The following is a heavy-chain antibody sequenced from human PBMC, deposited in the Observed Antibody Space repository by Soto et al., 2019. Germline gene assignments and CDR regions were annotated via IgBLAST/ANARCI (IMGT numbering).Heavy chain of an antibody. D-gene: IGHD2-2*01. CDR3: ARTFCSTTSCQAHDMDV. Sequence: SETLSLTCTVSGGSVSSGSYYWTWIRQPPGKGLEWIGYIYYSGSTNYNPSLKSRATISLDTSNNQFSLRLSSVTAADTAVYYCARTFCSTTSCQAHDMDVWGQGTTVTVSS. J-gene: IGHJ6*02. CDR2: IYYSGST. V-gene: IGHV4-61*01. CDR1: GGSVSSGSYY.